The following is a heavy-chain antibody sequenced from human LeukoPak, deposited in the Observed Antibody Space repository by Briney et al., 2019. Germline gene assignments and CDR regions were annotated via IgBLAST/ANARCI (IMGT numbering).Heavy chain of an antibody. D-gene: IGHD6-19*01. V-gene: IGHV4-31*11. CDR1: GGSFSGYY. CDR3: ARTHLAPAVFNWFDP. Sequence: NPSETLSPTCAVYGGSFSGYYWSWIRQHPGKGLEWIGYIYYSGSTYYNPSLKSRVTISVDTSKNQSSLKLSSVTAADTAVYYCARTHLAPAVFNWFDPWGQGTLVTVSS. CDR2: IYYSGST. J-gene: IGHJ5*02.